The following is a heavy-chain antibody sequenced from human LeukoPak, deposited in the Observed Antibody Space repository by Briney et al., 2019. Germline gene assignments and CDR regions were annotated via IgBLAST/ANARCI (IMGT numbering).Heavy chain of an antibody. J-gene: IGHJ4*02. D-gene: IGHD6-19*01. V-gene: IGHV3-30*04. CDR3: VRGVEVAGNPPDY. CDR2: ISYDGSNK. CDR1: GFLFSSYA. Sequence: PGGSLRLSCAASGFLFSSYAMHWVRQAPGKGLEWVAVISYDGSNKYYADSVKGRFTISRDNSKNTLYLQMNSLRAEDTAVYYCVRGVEVAGNPPDYWGQGTLVTVSS.